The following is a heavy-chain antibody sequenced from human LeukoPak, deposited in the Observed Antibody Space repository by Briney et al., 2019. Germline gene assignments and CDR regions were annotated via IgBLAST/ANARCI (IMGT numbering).Heavy chain of an antibody. CDR1: GFTFSSYA. D-gene: IGHD2-15*01. CDR2: ISYDGSNK. J-gene: IGHJ4*02. CDR3: AKVGDCSGGSCYHEDY. Sequence: GRSLRLSCAASGFTFSSYAMHWVRQAPGKGLEWVAVISYDGSNKYYADSVKGRFTISRDNSKNTLYLQMNSLRAEDTAVYYCAKVGDCSGGSCYHEDYWGQGTLVTVSS. V-gene: IGHV3-30*04.